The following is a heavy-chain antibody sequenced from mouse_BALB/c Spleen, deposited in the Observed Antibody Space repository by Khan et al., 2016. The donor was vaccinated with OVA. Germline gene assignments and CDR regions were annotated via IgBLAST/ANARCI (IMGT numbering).Heavy chain of an antibody. D-gene: IGHD4-1*01. CDR3: ARTGGYFDV. CDR2: INTYTGEP. J-gene: IGHJ1*01. V-gene: IGHV9-3-1*01. Sequence: QLKQSGPELKKPGETVKISCKASGYTFTNYGMNWVKQAPGKGLKWMGWINTYTGEPTYADDFKGRFAFSLETSASTAYLQINNLKNEDTATYFCARTGGYFDVWGAGTTVTVSS. CDR1: GYTFTNYG.